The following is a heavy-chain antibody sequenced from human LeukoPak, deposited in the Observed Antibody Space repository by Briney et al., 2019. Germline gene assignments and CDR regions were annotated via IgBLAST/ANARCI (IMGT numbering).Heavy chain of an antibody. CDR3: ATPWVGEFHFDY. CDR1: GGSISSSSYY. V-gene: IGHV4-39*07. J-gene: IGHJ4*02. D-gene: IGHD3-10*01. CDR2: IYYSGST. Sequence: PSETLSLTCTVSGGSISSSSYYWGWIRQPPGKGLEWIGSIYYSGSTYYNPSLKSRVTISVDTSKNQFSLKLSSVTAADTAVYYCATPWVGEFHFDYWGQGTLVTVSS.